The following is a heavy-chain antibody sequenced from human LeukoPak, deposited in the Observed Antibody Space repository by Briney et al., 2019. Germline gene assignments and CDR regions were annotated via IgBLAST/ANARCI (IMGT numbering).Heavy chain of an antibody. D-gene: IGHD3-10*01. CDR3: AREPLSDYYGSGSYYY. CDR2: INHSGST. J-gene: IGHJ4*02. V-gene: IGHV4-34*01. Sequence: SETLSLTCAVYGGSFSGYYWSWIRQPPGKGLEWIGEINHSGSTNYNPSLKSRVTISVDTSKNQFSLKLSSVTAADTAVYYCAREPLSDYYGSGSYYYWGQGTLVTVSS. CDR1: GGSFSGYY.